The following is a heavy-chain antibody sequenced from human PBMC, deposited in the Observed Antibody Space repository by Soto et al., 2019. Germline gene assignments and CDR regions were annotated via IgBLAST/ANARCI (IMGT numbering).Heavy chain of an antibody. CDR3: AKPPDYNWNDY. CDR1: GFTFRNYG. D-gene: IGHD1-20*01. J-gene: IGHJ4*02. V-gene: IGHV3-48*01. Sequence: PGGSLRLSCAASGFTFRNYGMNWVRQAPGKGLEWVSYIGIGSSTKYYADSVKGRFTISRDNSKDTLYLQMNNLRAEDTAVYYCAKPPDYNWNDYWGQGTLVTVSS. CDR2: IGIGSSTK.